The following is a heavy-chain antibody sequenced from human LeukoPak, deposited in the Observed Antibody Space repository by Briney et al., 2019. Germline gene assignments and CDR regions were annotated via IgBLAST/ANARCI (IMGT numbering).Heavy chain of an antibody. D-gene: IGHD4-17*01. CDR2: ISSSSSYK. CDR1: RFTFSRYR. J-gene: IGHJ3*01. CDR3: AKTMTTVTFDAFDF. V-gene: IGHV3-21*01. Sequence: GWSLRLSCAASRFTFSRYRLNWVRQAPGKGLEGVSSISSSSSYKYYADSVKGRFTISRENAKNSLYLQMNSLRAEDTAVYYCAKTMTTVTFDAFDFWGQGTMVTVSS.